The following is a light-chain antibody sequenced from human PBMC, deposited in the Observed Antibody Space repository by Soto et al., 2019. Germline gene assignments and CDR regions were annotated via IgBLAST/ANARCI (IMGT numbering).Light chain of an antibody. Sequence: ENVLTQSPGTLSLSPGERATLSCRASQTVYNGFLAWYQQKPGQAPRLLIYGASSRATGIPDRFSGSGSGTDFTLTIRRLEPEDFAVYHCQQYGSSPITFGQGTRLEIK. CDR1: QTVYNGF. V-gene: IGKV3-20*01. J-gene: IGKJ5*01. CDR3: QQYGSSPIT. CDR2: GAS.